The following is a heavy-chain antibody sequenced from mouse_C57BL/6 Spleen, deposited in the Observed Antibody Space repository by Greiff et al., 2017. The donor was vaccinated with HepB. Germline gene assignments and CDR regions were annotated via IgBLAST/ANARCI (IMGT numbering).Heavy chain of an antibody. J-gene: IGHJ2*01. CDR3: ARGGPNSYFDY. D-gene: IGHD4-1*01. Sequence: QVQLQQSGPELVKPGASVKISCKASGYAFSSSWMNWVKQRPGKGLEWIGRIYPGDGDTNYNGKFKGKATLTADKSSSTAYMQLSSLTSEDSAVYFCARGGPNSYFDYWGQGTTLTVSS. CDR1: GYAFSSSW. CDR2: IYPGDGDT. V-gene: IGHV1-82*01.